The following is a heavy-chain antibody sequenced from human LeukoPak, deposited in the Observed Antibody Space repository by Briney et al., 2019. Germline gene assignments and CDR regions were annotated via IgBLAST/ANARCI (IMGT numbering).Heavy chain of an antibody. CDR1: GYTFTSYY. CDR2: INPSGGST. V-gene: IGHV1-46*01. J-gene: IGHJ5*02. CDR3: ARDQNGSGSYYDPNWFDP. Sequence: ASVKVSCKASGYTFTSYYIHWVRQAPGQGLEWMGIINPSGGSTSYAQKFQGRVTMTRDTSTSTVYMELSSLRSEDTAVYYCARDQNGSGSYYDPNWFDPWGQGTLVTVSS. D-gene: IGHD3-10*01.